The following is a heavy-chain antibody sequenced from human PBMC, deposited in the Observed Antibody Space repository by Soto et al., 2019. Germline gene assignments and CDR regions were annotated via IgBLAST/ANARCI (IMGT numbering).Heavy chain of an antibody. D-gene: IGHD3-3*01. V-gene: IGHV4-31*03. CDR1: GGSISSGGYY. CDR3: ARYPPWGFWSGYRLDAFDI. Sequence: SETLSLTCTVSGGSISSGGYYWSWIRQHPGKGLEWIGYIYYSGSTYYNPSLKSRVTISVDTSKNQFSLKLSSVTAADTAVYYCARYPPWGFWSGYRLDAFDIWGQGTMVTV. J-gene: IGHJ3*02. CDR2: IYYSGST.